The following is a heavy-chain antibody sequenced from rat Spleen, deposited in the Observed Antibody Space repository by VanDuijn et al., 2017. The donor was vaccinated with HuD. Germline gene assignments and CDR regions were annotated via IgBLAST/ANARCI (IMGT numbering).Heavy chain of an antibody. V-gene: IGHV3-1*01. D-gene: IGHD1-11*01. CDR2: ISYSGTT. Sequence: EVQLQESGPGLVKPSQSLSLTCSVTGYFITSNFWGWIRKFPGNKMEWMGDISYSGTTSYHPSLKSRISITRDTSKNQFFLQVNSVTTEDTATYYCAKTTVTYYYVMDAWGQGASVTVSS. CDR3: AKTTVTYYYVMDA. CDR1: GYFITSNF. J-gene: IGHJ4*01.